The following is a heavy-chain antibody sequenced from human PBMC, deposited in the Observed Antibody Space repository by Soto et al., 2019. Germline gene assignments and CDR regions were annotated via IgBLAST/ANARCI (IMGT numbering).Heavy chain of an antibody. V-gene: IGHV3-53*01. J-gene: IGHJ4*02. D-gene: IGHD5-12*01. Sequence: GGSLRLSCAASGFSVSNIYMSWVRQAPGKGLEWVSTISDGVSTYYADSVTGRFTISRDNSKNTLYLQMNSPRAEDTAVYYCARDHGSGGYDYRGQGTQVTVSS. CDR1: GFSVSNIY. CDR3: ARDHGSGGYDY. CDR2: ISDGVST.